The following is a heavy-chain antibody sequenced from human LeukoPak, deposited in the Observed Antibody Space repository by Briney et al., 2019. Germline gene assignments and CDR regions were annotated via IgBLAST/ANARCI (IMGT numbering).Heavy chain of an antibody. Sequence: PSETLSLTCTVSGGSISSNYYYWGWIRQPPGKGLEWIGNIYYSGSTFYNPSLMSRVTISVDTSKNQFSLKLNSVTAADTAVYYCARFPKYSSGYLYWGQGTLVTVSS. CDR3: ARFPKYSSGYLY. V-gene: IGHV4-39*01. D-gene: IGHD3-22*01. J-gene: IGHJ4*02. CDR2: IYYSGST. CDR1: GGSISSNYYY.